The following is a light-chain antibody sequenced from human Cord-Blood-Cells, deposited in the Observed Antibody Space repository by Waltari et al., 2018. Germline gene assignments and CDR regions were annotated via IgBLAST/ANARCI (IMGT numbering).Light chain of an antibody. CDR1: QSVLYSSNNKNY. Sequence: DIVMTQSPDSLAVSLGERATIHCKSSQSVLYSSNNKNYLAWYQQKPGQPPKLLIYWVSTRESGVPDRFSGSGSGTDFTLTISSLQAEDVAVYYCQQYYSTPYTFGQGTKLEIK. CDR3: QQYYSTPYT. CDR2: WVS. V-gene: IGKV4-1*01. J-gene: IGKJ2*01.